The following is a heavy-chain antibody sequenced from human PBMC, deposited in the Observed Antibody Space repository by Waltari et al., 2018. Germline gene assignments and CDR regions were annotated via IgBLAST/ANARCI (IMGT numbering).Heavy chain of an antibody. V-gene: IGHV1-2*02. Sequence: QEQLVQSGSEVKKPGASVRVSCQASGYTFTDYHLHWFRQTPGQGFEWMVWLNPKNGDSNSAEKFLGRVTMTRDTSINTVYLDLSGLRSDDTAVFFCARDPGPIVGAPDLWGQGTLVTVSS. CDR3: ARDPGPIVGAPDL. CDR1: GYTFTDYH. J-gene: IGHJ5*02. CDR2: LNPKNGDS. D-gene: IGHD1-26*01.